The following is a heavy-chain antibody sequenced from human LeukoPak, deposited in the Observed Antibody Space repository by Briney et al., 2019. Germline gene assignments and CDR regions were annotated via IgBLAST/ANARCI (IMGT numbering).Heavy chain of an antibody. CDR3: AREKMEVGYYGLDV. CDR2: IIPILNIP. J-gene: IGHJ6*02. CDR1: GGTVANSA. Sequence: GASVTVSCKASGGTVANSAINWVRQAPGQGLEWMGRIIPILNIPNYAQKLQGRVTIAADKSTSTAYMELSSLRSDDTAVYYCAREKMEVGYYGLDVWGQGTTVTASS. D-gene: IGHD1-1*01. V-gene: IGHV1-69*04.